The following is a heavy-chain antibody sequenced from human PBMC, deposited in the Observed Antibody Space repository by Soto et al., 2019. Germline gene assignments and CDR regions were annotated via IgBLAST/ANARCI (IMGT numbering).Heavy chain of an antibody. CDR1: GFTFSSYG. CDR3: ARDFGCGSGTCYFFLGY. Sequence: QVQLVESGGGVVQPGRSLRLSCTTSGFTFSSYGMHWVRQAPGKGLEWVAVIWYDGSNKYYADSVKGRFTISRDNSKNTLYLQMNGLGAADTAWYYCARDFGCGSGTCYFFLGYWGQGTLVTVSS. D-gene: IGHD2-15*01. J-gene: IGHJ4*02. V-gene: IGHV3-33*01. CDR2: IWYDGSNK.